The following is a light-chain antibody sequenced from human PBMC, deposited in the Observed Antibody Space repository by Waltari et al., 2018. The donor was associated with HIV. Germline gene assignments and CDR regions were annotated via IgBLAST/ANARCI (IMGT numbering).Light chain of an antibody. CDR2: TVS. Sequence: AIRMTQSPSTLAAPTGDRVLLSCRASQDIENYLAWYQQKPGKAPKLLIYTVSTLQSGVPSRFSGSGYGTDFTLTISGVQSEDSAIYFCQQYYRYPLSFGGGTRVEIK. CDR1: QDIENY. CDR3: QQYYRYPLS. V-gene: IGKV1-8*01. J-gene: IGKJ4*01.